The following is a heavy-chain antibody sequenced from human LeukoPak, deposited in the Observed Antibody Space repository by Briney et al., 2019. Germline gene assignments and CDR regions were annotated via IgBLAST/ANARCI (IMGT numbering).Heavy chain of an antibody. D-gene: IGHD3-10*01. CDR3: ARAAYYYGSGTSYYFDY. J-gene: IGHJ4*02. Sequence: SATLSLTCTVSGGSISSYYWSWIRQPPGKGLEWIGYIYYSGSTNYNPSLKSRVTISVDTSKIQFSLKLSSVTAADTAVYYCARAAYYYGSGTSYYFDYWGQGTLVTVSS. CDR1: GGSISSYY. V-gene: IGHV4-59*01. CDR2: IYYSGST.